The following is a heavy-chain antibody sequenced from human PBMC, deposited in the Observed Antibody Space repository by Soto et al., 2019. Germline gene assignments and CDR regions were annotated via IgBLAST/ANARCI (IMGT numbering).Heavy chain of an antibody. CDR3: ARAHRVSYSNHYYYYGRDV. CDR2: IYYSGST. J-gene: IGHJ6*02. D-gene: IGHD4-4*01. Sequence: SLTCTVSGGSISSGGYYWSWIRQHPGKGLEWIGYIYYSGSTYYNPSLKSRVTISVDTSKNQFSLKLSSVTAADTAVYYCARAHRVSYSNHYYYYGRDVWGQGTTVPDYS. V-gene: IGHV4-31*03. CDR1: GGSISSGGYY.